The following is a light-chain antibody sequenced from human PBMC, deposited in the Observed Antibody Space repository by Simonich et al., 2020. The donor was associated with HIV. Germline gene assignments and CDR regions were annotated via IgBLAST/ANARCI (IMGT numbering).Light chain of an antibody. CDR1: QSVLYSSNNKNY. CDR2: WAS. CDR3: QQYYSTPVLT. J-gene: IGKJ4*01. V-gene: IGKV4-1*01. Sequence: DIVMTQSPDSLAVSLGERATINCKSSQSVLYSSNNKNYLAWYPQKPGQPPKLLIYWASTRESGVPDRFSGSGSGTDFTLTISSLQAEDVAVYYCQQYYSTPVLTFGGGTKVEIK.